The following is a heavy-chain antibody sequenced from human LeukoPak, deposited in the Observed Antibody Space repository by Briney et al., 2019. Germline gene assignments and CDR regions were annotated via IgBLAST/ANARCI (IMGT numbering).Heavy chain of an antibody. CDR3: ARLKYCTNGVCYAGFDY. Sequence: ASVKVSCKASGYTFTSYAMHWVRQAPGQRLEWMGWINAGNGNTKYSQKFQGRVTITRDTSADTAYVELSSLRSEDTAVYYCARLKYCTNGVCYAGFDYWGQGTLVTVSS. CDR2: INAGNGNT. J-gene: IGHJ4*02. V-gene: IGHV1-3*01. D-gene: IGHD2-8*01. CDR1: GYTFTSYA.